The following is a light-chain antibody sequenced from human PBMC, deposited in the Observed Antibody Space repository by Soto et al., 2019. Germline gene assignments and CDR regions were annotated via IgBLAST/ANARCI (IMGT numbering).Light chain of an antibody. V-gene: IGKV3-20*01. Sequence: EIVLTQSPGTLALSPGERATLSCRASQSVSSNYLTWYQQKRGQAPRLLIHGASSRATGIPDRFSGCGSGTDFTLTISRLEPEDFAVYYRQQYGSSPFTFGPGTKVGIK. CDR3: QQYGSSPFT. J-gene: IGKJ3*01. CDR2: GAS. CDR1: QSVSSNY.